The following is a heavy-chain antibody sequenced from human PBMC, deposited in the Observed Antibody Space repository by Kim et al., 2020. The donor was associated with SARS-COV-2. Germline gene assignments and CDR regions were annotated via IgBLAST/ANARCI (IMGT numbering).Heavy chain of an antibody. CDR2: IIISGARK. Sequence: GGSLRLSCAASGFTFSAFDMSWVRQAPGKGLEWVSSIIISGARKYYADSVKGRFTISRDNSRNTLYLQMNSLRADDTAVYYCAIPRSWKVAYGGPGTLVTVSS. CDR1: GFTFSAFD. J-gene: IGHJ4*02. V-gene: IGHV3-23*01. D-gene: IGHD1-1*01. CDR3: AIPRSWKVAY.